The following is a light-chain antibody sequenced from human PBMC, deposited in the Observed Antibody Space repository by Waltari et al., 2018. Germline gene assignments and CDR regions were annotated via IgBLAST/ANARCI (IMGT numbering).Light chain of an antibody. CDR2: GAS. CDR3: QQYNKWPQT. J-gene: IGKJ2*01. Sequence: EIVMTQSPATLSVSPGERATLSCRASQSVSSDLAWHQQKPGQAPRLLIYGASTRATGIPARFSGSGSGTEFTLTISSLQSEDFAVYYCQQYNKWPQTFGQGTNLEIK. V-gene: IGKV3-15*01. CDR1: QSVSSD.